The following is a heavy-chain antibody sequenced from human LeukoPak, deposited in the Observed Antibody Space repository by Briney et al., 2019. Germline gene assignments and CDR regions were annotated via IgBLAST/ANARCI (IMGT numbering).Heavy chain of an antibody. CDR1: GFTFDDYA. Sequence: GRSLRLSCAASGFTFDDYAMHWVRQAPGKGLEGVSGISWNSGSIGYADSVKGRFTISRDNVKNSLYLQMNSLRAEDTALYYCAKGITIFGVVTHDAFDIWGQGTMVTVSS. V-gene: IGHV3-9*01. D-gene: IGHD3-3*01. J-gene: IGHJ3*02. CDR2: ISWNSGSI. CDR3: AKGITIFGVVTHDAFDI.